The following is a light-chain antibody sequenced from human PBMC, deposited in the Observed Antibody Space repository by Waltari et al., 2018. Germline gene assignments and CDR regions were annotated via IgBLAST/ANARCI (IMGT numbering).Light chain of an antibody. V-gene: IGKV4-1*01. J-gene: IGKJ4*01. CDR1: ETILFNSNNKNY. CDR2: WAS. Sequence: DIVMTQSPDSLAVPLGERATINCKSSETILFNSNNKNYLAWYQQKAGQPPKLLVYWASTRESGVPDRFSGSRSGTDFTLTISSLQAEDVAVYYCQQYYITPLSFGGGTKVEIK. CDR3: QQYYITPLS.